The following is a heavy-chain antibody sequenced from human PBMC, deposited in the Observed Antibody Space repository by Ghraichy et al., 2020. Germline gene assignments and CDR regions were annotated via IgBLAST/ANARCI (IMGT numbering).Heavy chain of an antibody. V-gene: IGHV3-30-3*01. CDR1: GFTFSTYA. Sequence: GGSLRLSCAASGFTFSTYAMHWVRQAPGKGLEWVAVISYDGSSKYYVDSVKGRFTVSRDNSKNTLYLQMNSLRVEDTAVYYCARDRDCSSTSCYNAFDLWGQGTMVTVSS. D-gene: IGHD2-2*01. CDR3: ARDRDCSSTSCYNAFDL. CDR2: ISYDGSSK. J-gene: IGHJ3*01.